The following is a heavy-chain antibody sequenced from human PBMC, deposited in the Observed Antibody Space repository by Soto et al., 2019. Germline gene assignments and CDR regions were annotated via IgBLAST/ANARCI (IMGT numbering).Heavy chain of an antibody. J-gene: IGHJ6*02. V-gene: IGHV1-18*01. Sequence: ASVKVSCKASGYTFTSYGISWVRQAPGQGLEWMGWISAYNGNTNYAQKLQGRVTMTTDTSTSTAYMELRSLRSDDTAVYYCANIAAALGGRYYYGMDVWGQGTTVTVSS. CDR2: ISAYNGNT. CDR1: GYTFTSYG. CDR3: ANIAAALGGRYYYGMDV. D-gene: IGHD6-13*01.